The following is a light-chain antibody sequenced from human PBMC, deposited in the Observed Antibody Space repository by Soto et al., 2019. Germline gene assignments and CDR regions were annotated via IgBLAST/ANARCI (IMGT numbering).Light chain of an antibody. CDR2: EAS. J-gene: IGKJ1*01. V-gene: IGKV1-5*03. Sequence: DIQLAQSPSTLSASVGDRITITCRATQSINWLAWYQQKPGKDPKLLIFEASRLESEVPSRFSGSGSGTEFTLTISSLQPDNFGTYYGEHYDSYSPMWTFGQGTKVDVK. CDR1: QSINW. CDR3: EHYDSYSPMWT.